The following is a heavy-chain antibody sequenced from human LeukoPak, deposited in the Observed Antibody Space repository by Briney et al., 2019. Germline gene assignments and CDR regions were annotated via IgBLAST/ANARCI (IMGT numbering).Heavy chain of an antibody. CDR3: ARHSTVTSDYLYFYYMDV. Sequence: PSETLSLTCTVSGGSISSYYLSWIRQPAGKGLEWIGRIYSRGTTYNPSLKDRVTMSADTSRNHVSLTLNSVTAADTAVYYCARHSTVTSDYLYFYYMDVWGKGTTVTVSS. J-gene: IGHJ6*03. V-gene: IGHV4-4*07. CDR2: IYSRGT. CDR1: GGSISSYY. D-gene: IGHD4-17*01.